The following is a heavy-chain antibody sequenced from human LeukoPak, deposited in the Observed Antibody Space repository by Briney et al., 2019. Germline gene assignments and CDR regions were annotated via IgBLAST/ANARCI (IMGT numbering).Heavy chain of an antibody. J-gene: IGHJ4*02. CDR2: IKRDGSEQ. Sequence: PGGSLRLSCAASGFNFNNYWMNWLRQARGKGLEWVASIKRDGSEQRYVDSVEGRFTISRDSAKSSLFLHMNSLRVEDTALYYCARVNYGLDIWGQGTPVTVSS. V-gene: IGHV3-7*03. D-gene: IGHD3-10*01. CDR1: GFNFNNYW. CDR3: ARVNYGLDI.